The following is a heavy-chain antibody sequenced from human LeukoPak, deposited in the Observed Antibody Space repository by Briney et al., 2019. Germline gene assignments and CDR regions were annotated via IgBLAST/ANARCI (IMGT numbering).Heavy chain of an antibody. D-gene: IGHD1-26*01. J-gene: IGHJ4*02. V-gene: IGHV1-69*05. Sequence: SVKVSCKASGGTLSSYAISWVRQAPGQGLEWMGGIIPIFGTANYAQKFQGRVTITTDESTSTAYMELSSLRSEDTAVYYCARDSGMVAYFDYWGQGTLVTVSS. CDR2: IIPIFGTA. CDR1: GGTLSSYA. CDR3: ARDSGMVAYFDY.